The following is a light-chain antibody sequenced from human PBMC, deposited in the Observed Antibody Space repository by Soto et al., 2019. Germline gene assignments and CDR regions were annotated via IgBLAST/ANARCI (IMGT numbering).Light chain of an antibody. CDR2: DVS. CDR1: SSDVGVYDF. V-gene: IGLV2-14*01. CDR3: CSYTSSSTVL. J-gene: IGLJ2*01. Sequence: QSALTQPASVSGSPGQSITISCTGTSSDVGVYDFVSWYQQHPAKAPKLLIYDVSYRPSGVSDRFSGSKSGNTAPLTISGLQAEDEADYYCCSYTSSSTVLFGGGTKLTVL.